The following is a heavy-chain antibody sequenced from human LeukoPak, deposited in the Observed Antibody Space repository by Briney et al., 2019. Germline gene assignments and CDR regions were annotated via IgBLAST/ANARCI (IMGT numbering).Heavy chain of an antibody. CDR1: GFTFTSSA. V-gene: IGHV1-58*02. CDR2: IVVGSGNT. CDR3: AADLHLGYGGKTNLAA. Sequence: SVKVSCKASGFTFTSSAMQWVRQARGQRLEWIGWIVVGSGNTNYAQKFQERVTITRDMSTSTAYMELSSLRSEDTAVYYCAADLHLGYGGKTNLAAWGQGTLVTVSS. J-gene: IGHJ4*02. D-gene: IGHD4-23*01.